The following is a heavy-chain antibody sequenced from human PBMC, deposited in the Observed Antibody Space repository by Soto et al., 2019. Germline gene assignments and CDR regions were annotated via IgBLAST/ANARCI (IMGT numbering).Heavy chain of an antibody. CDR1: GYTFTSYA. CDR2: INAGNGNT. Sequence: ASVKVSCKASGYTFTSYAMHWVRQAPGQRLEWMGWINAGNGNTKYSQKFQGRVTITRDTSASTAYMELSSLRSEDTAVYYCARTSSWSTFFDYWGQGTLVTVSS. J-gene: IGHJ4*02. V-gene: IGHV1-3*01. D-gene: IGHD6-13*01. CDR3: ARTSSWSTFFDY.